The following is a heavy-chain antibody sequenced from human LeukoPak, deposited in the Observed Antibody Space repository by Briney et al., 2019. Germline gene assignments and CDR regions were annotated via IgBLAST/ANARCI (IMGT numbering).Heavy chain of an antibody. D-gene: IGHD2-2*01. CDR3: ARDRDPCSSTSCRKYYYYYYGMDV. Sequence: GRSLRLSCAASGFTFSSYAMHWVRQAPGKGLEWVAVISYDGSNKYYADSVKGRFTISRDNSKNTLYLQMNSLRAEDTAVYYCARDRDPCSSTSCRKYYYYYYGMDVWGQGTTVTVSS. CDR1: GFTFSSYA. J-gene: IGHJ6*02. V-gene: IGHV3-30*04. CDR2: ISYDGSNK.